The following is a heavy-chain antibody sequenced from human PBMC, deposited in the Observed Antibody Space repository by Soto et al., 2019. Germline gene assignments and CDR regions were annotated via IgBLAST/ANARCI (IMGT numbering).Heavy chain of an antibody. CDR3: ARRQQLVRGDAFDV. V-gene: IGHV1-3*01. CDR1: GYTFTSYA. CDR2: INAGNGNT. J-gene: IGHJ3*01. D-gene: IGHD6-13*01. Sequence: GASVKVSCKASGYTFTSYAMHWVRQAPGQRLEWMGWINAGNGNTKYSQKFQGGVTITRDTSASTAYMELSSLRSEDTAVYYCARRQQLVRGDAFDVWGQGTMVTVSS.